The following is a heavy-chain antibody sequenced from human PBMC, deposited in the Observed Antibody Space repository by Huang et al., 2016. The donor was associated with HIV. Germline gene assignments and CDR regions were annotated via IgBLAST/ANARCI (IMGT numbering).Heavy chain of an antibody. CDR3: AEGSGYDY. V-gene: IGHV4-34*01. CDR1: GGSLSGSY. Sequence: QVQLQQWGARLLKPSETLSLTCAVYGGSLSGSYWSWIRQPPGKGLEWIGEINHSGSTNYNPSLKSRVTISVDTSQNQFSLRLSSVTAADMAVYYCAEGSGYDYWGQGTLVTVST. J-gene: IGHJ4*02. CDR2: INHSGST. D-gene: IGHD3-22*01.